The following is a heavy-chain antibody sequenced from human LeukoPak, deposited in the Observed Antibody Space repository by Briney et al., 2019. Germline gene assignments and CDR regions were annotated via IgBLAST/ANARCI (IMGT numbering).Heavy chain of an antibody. CDR2: ISYDGSNK. D-gene: IGHD5-18*01. J-gene: IGHJ4*02. V-gene: IGHV3-30*03. CDR3: ARGSYGLNAFDY. CDR1: GFTFSSYG. Sequence: GGSLRLSCAASGFTFSSYGMHWVRQAPGKGLEWVAVISYDGSNKYYADSVKGRFTISRDNSKNTLYLQMNSLRAEDTAVYYCARGSYGLNAFDYWGQGTLVTVSS.